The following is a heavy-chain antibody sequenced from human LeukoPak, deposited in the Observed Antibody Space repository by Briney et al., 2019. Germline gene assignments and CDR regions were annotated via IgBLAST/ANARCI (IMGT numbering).Heavy chain of an antibody. V-gene: IGHV3-7*01. CDR1: GFTFSSYW. J-gene: IGHJ4*02. D-gene: IGHD4-17*01. CDR3: ARDRGDYGDYVPGY. Sequence: GGSLRLSCAASGFTFSSYWMSWVRQAPGKGLEWVANIKQDGSEKYYVDSAKGRFTISRDNAKNLLYLQMNSLRAEDTAVYYCARDRGDYGDYVPGYWGQGTLVTVSS. CDR2: IKQDGSEK.